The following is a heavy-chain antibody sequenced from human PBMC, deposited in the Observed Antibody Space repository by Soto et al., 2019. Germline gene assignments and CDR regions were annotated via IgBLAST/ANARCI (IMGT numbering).Heavy chain of an antibody. D-gene: IGHD3-3*01. Sequence: QITLKESGPPLVKPTQTLTLTCTFSGFSLSTSGVGVGWIRQPPGKALEWLALIYWDDDKRYSPSLKSRLTITTDTAKNQVVLTMTNMDPVDTATYYCARVRILEPWYYWGQGTLVTVSS. J-gene: IGHJ4*02. V-gene: IGHV2-5*02. CDR2: IYWDDDK. CDR3: ARVRILEPWYY. CDR1: GFSLSTSGVG.